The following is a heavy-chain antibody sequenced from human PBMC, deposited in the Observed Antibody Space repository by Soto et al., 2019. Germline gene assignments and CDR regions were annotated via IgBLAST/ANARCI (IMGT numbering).Heavy chain of an antibody. J-gene: IGHJ3*02. CDR2: IYYSGST. CDR3: ARVSGWDALDI. V-gene: IGHV4-39*01. Sequence: SETLSLTCTVSGGSISSNNYYWGWIRQPPGKGLEWIGNIYYSGSTYYNPSLKSRVTISVDTSKNQFSLKLRSVTAADTAVYYCARVSGWDALDIWGQGTMVTVSS. D-gene: IGHD6-19*01. CDR1: GGSISSNNYY.